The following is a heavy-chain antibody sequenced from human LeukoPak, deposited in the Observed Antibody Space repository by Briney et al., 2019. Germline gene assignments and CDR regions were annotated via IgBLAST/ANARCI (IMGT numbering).Heavy chain of an antibody. CDR1: GFTFSTDN. CDR2: ISSSSSYM. D-gene: IGHD5-18*01. Sequence: GGSLRLSCAASGFTFSTDNMNWVRQAPGKGLEWVSFISSSSSYMYYADSVKGRFTISRDNAKNSLYLQMSSLRADDTAVYYCARATYSYGSYYSDYWGQGTLVTVSS. CDR3: ARATYSYGSYYSDY. V-gene: IGHV3-21*01. J-gene: IGHJ4*02.